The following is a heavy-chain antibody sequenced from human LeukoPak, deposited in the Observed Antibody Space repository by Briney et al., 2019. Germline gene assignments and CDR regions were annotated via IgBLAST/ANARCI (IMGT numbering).Heavy chain of an antibody. V-gene: IGHV3-74*01. D-gene: IGHD3-22*01. CDR2: INSDDSRT. J-gene: IGHJ4*02. Sequence: PGGSLRLSCAASGFTFSAFWMHWVRQAPGKGLVWVSRINSDDSRTTYADSVKGRFTISRDNAKNTLYLQMNSLRAEDTAVYYCARAYYYDSSGYSPVPDYWGQGTLVTVSS. CDR3: ARAYYYDSSGYSPVPDY. CDR1: GFTFSAFW.